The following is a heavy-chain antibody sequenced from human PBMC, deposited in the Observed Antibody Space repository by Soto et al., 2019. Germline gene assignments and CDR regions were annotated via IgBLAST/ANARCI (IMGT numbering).Heavy chain of an antibody. J-gene: IGHJ5*02. CDR3: ARDRYGAGFSWFDH. Sequence: QVQLVESGGGVVQPGRSLRLSCAASGFTFSSYGMHWVRQAPGKGLEWVAVIWYDGSNKYYADSVKGRFTISRDNSKNTLYLQMNRLRDEDTAVYYCARDRYGAGFSWFDHWGQGTLVTVSS. V-gene: IGHV3-33*01. CDR2: IWYDGSNK. D-gene: IGHD1-1*01. CDR1: GFTFSSYG.